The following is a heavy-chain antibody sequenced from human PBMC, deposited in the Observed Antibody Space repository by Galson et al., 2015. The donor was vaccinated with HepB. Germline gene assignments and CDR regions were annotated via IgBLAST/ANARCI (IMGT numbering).Heavy chain of an antibody. D-gene: IGHD3-3*01. CDR1: GFTFGDYA. CDR2: IRSKAYGGTT. CDR3: TRVPSITIFGVVIDYGMDV. Sequence: SLRLSCAASGFTFGDYAMSWFRQAPGKGLEWVGFIRSKAYGGTTEYAASVKGRFTISRDDSKSIAYLQMNSLKTEDTAVYYCTRVPSITIFGVVIDYGMDVWGQGTTVTVSS. J-gene: IGHJ6*02. V-gene: IGHV3-49*03.